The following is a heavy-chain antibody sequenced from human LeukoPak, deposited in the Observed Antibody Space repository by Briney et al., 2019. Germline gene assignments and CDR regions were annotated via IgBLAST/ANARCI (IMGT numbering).Heavy chain of an antibody. CDR1: GGSISSGSYY. CDR2: IYTSGST. J-gene: IGHJ6*03. V-gene: IGHV4-61*02. CDR3: ARVSEAGTQRFLEPQGYYYMDV. Sequence: SETLSLTCTVSGGSISSGSYYWSWIRQPAGKGLEWIGRIYTSGSTNYNPSLKSRVTISVDTSKNQFSLKLSSVTAADTAVYYCARVSEAGTQRFLEPQGYYYMDVWGKGTTVTVSS. D-gene: IGHD3-3*01.